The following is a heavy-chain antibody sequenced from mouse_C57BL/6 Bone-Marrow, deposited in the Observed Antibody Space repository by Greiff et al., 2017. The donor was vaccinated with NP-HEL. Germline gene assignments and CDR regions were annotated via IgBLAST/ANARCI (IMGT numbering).Heavy chain of an antibody. CDR2: ILPGSGST. V-gene: IGHV1-9*01. D-gene: IGHD2-4*01. CDR1: GYTFTGYW. Sequence: QVQLQQSGAELMKPGASVKLSCKATGYTFTGYWIEWVKQRPGHGLEWIGEILPGSGSTNCNEKFKGKATFTADTSSNTAYMQLSSLTTEDSAIYYCARTEDYDGTWFAYWGQGTLVTVSA. J-gene: IGHJ3*01. CDR3: ARTEDYDGTWFAY.